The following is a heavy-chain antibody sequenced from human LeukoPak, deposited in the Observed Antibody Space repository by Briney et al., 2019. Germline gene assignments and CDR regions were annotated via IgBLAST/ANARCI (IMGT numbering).Heavy chain of an antibody. J-gene: IGHJ4*02. D-gene: IGHD3-16*01. CDR2: INPNSGAT. V-gene: IGHV1-2*04. CDR3: ARGIGDVGDWPVDY. CDR1: EHRFGDHC. Sequence: TVRPSCNTFEHRFGDHCISWERQAPGHGLEWMGWINPNSGATNSAQNFQGWVTMTRDTSISTTYMELSRLRSDDTAVYYCARGIGDVGDWPVDYWGQETLVTVSS.